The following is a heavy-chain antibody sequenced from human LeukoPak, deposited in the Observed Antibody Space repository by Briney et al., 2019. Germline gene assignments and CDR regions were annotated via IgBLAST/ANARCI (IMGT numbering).Heavy chain of an antibody. CDR3: ARGHDFWSGYENWFDP. CDR1: GYTFTSYD. J-gene: IGHJ5*02. V-gene: IGHV1-8*01. Sequence: GASVKVSCKASGYTFTSYDINWVRQATGQGLEWMGWMNPNSGNTGYAQKFRGRVTMTRNTSISTAYMELSSLISEDTAVYYCARGHDFWSGYENWFDPWGQGTLVTVSS. D-gene: IGHD3-3*01. CDR2: MNPNSGNT.